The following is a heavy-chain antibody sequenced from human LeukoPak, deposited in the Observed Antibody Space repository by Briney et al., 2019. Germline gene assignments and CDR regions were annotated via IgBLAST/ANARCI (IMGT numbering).Heavy chain of an antibody. CDR1: GYTFTSYY. CDR2: INPSGGST. D-gene: IGHD5-18*01. V-gene: IGHV1-46*01. CDR3: ARVRYSYAREVDY. Sequence: GASVKVSCKASGYTFTSYYMHWVRQAPGQGLEWMGIINPSGGSTNYAQKFQGRVTMTRDTSTSTVYMDLSSLRAEDTAVYYCARVRYSYAREVDYWGQGTLVTVSS. J-gene: IGHJ4*02.